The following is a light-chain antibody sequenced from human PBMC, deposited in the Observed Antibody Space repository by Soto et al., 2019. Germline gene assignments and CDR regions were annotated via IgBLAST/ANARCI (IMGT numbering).Light chain of an antibody. CDR1: QDISNY. Sequence: DIQMTQSPSSLSASVGDRVTITCQARQDISNYLNWYQQKPGKAPKLLIFDASNWETGVPSRFSGSGSGTEFSFTISSLQPEDIATYYCQQYENGPLTFGGGNKVEIK. CDR2: DAS. CDR3: QQYENGPLT. V-gene: IGKV1-33*01. J-gene: IGKJ4*01.